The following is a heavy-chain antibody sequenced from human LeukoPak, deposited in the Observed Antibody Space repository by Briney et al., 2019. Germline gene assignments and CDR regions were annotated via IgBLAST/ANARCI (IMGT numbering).Heavy chain of an antibody. Sequence: GGSLRLSCAASGFTFSSYGMHWVRQAPGKGLEWVAVISYDGSNKYYADSVKGRFTISRDNSKNTLYLQMNSLRAEDTAVYYCARVSVTTRVKAHLDYWGQGTLVTVSS. CDR3: ARVSVTTRVKAHLDY. J-gene: IGHJ4*02. CDR2: ISYDGSNK. V-gene: IGHV3-30*19. D-gene: IGHD1-14*01. CDR1: GFTFSSYG.